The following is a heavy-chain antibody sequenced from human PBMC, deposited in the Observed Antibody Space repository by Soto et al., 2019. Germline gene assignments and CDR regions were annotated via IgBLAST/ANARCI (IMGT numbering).Heavy chain of an antibody. CDR2: LIPVFGSP. J-gene: IGHJ6*02. V-gene: IGHV1-69*01. CDR1: GGTFSKDA. Sequence: QVQLVQSGAEVKKPGSSVTVSCKTSGGTFSKDAINWVRQAPGQGLEWMGLLIPVFGSPIYAQKFQGRIRIPADESTSTAFMDLSSIRSEDTAVYYCTRVLGYTFEPGKTRYYAMDVWGQGTTVSVSS. D-gene: IGHD5-18*01. CDR3: TRVLGYTFEPGKTRYYAMDV.